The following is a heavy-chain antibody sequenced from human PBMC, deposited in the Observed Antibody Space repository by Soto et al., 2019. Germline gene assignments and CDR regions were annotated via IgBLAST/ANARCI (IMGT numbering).Heavy chain of an antibody. CDR2: IFHTGGT. Sequence: QVQLQESGPGLVKPSETLSLTCTVSSDSIAGENWWSWVRQPPGMGLEWIGEIFHTGGTNYNPSLTSRVTLEVDKSKNKFTLNLISATDADTAVYYCARVFSAGSGWMYYFDFWGQGTLVSVSS. CDR3: ARVFSAGSGWMYYFDF. V-gene: IGHV4-4*02. CDR1: SDSIAGENW. J-gene: IGHJ4*02. D-gene: IGHD6-13*01.